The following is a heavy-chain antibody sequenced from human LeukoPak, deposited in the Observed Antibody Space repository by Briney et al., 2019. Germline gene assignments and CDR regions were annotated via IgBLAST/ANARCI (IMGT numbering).Heavy chain of an antibody. CDR2: ISGSGGNT. CDR3: AKDKYQLLSSGFDY. D-gene: IGHD2-2*01. J-gene: IGHJ4*02. V-gene: IGHV3-23*01. Sequence: PGGSLRLSCAASGFTFSSYAMSWARQAPGKGLEWVSNISGSGGNTYYIDSVKGRFTISRDNSKNTLYLQMNSLRAEDTAIYYCAKDKYQLLSSGFDYWGQGTLVTVSS. CDR1: GFTFSSYA.